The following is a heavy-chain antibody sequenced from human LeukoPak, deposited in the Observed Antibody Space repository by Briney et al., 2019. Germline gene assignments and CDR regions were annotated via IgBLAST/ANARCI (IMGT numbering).Heavy chain of an antibody. D-gene: IGHD3-9*01. CDR1: GGTFSSYA. Sequence: ASVKVSCKASGGTFSSYAISWVRQAPGQVLEWMGGIIPIFGTANYAQKFQGRVTITADESTSTAYMELSSLRSEDTAVYYCARGFDNDEEWYFQHWGQGTLVTVSS. CDR2: IIPIFGTA. V-gene: IGHV1-69*01. J-gene: IGHJ1*01. CDR3: ARGFDNDEEWYFQH.